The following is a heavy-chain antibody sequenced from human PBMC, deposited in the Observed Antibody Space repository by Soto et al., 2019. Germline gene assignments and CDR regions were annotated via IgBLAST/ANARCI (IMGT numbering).Heavy chain of an antibody. CDR1: GYTFTSYD. J-gene: IGHJ5*02. CDR2: MNPNSGDT. Sequence: GASVKVSCKASGYTFTSYDINWVRQATGQGLEWMGWMNPNSGDTGYAQKFRGRVTMTRNTSISTAYMELSSLRSEDTAVYYCARAPNSIIAAAGTYWFDPWGQGTLVTVSS. D-gene: IGHD6-13*01. CDR3: ARAPNSIIAAAGTYWFDP. V-gene: IGHV1-8*01.